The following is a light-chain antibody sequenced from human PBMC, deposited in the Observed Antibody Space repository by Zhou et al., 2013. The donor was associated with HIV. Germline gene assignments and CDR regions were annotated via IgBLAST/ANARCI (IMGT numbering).Light chain of an antibody. CDR2: STS. CDR1: QNISSY. J-gene: IGKJ1*01. CDR3: QQYKTYSQT. Sequence: DIQMTQSPSSLFASVGDRVSITCRASQNISSYLNWYQEKPGKAPKLLIYSTSTLQSGVPSRFSGGGSGTEFTFTIRSLQPEDFGTYYCQQYKTYSQTFGQGTKIEMK. V-gene: IGKV1-39*01.